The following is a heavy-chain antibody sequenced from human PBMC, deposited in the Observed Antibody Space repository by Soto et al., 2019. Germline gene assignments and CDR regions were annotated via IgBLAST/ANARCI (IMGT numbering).Heavy chain of an antibody. J-gene: IGHJ4*02. Sequence: ASVKVSCKSSGYSFTSFGLSWVRQAPGQGLEWMGWISPYNYKTNFAQKFQGRVTLTTDTSTSTASMELTSLRSDDTAVYYCARDDIRGTEYFEYWGQGTLVTVSS. CDR3: ARDDIRGTEYFEY. CDR1: GYSFTSFG. D-gene: IGHD1-20*01. CDR2: ISPYNYKT. V-gene: IGHV1-18*01.